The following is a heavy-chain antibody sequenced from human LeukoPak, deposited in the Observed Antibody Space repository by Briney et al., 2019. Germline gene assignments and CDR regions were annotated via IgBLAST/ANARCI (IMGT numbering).Heavy chain of an antibody. V-gene: IGHV1-46*01. D-gene: IGHD5/OR15-5a*01. J-gene: IGHJ4*02. Sequence: ASVKVSCKASGYTFTSYYIHWVRQAPGQGLEWMGIINPSGGSTTYAQKFQGRVTMTRDTSTSTVYMELSSLRSEDTAVYYCARDSEEVSALDYWGQGTLVTVSS. CDR2: INPSGGST. CDR1: GYTFTSYY. CDR3: ARDSEEVSALDY.